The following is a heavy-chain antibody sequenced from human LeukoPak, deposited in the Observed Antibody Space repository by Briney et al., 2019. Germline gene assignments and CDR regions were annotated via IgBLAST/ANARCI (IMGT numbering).Heavy chain of an antibody. Sequence: PSETLSLTCTVSGGSISPYYWSWLRQSPGKGLEWIGFIYYSGSTNYNPSLKSRATLSVDTSKNQFSLKLNSVTAADTAVYYCARLLGNSGSYEFDYWGQGTLVTVSS. CDR3: ARLLGNSGSYEFDY. CDR1: GGSISPYY. J-gene: IGHJ4*02. CDR2: IYYSGST. V-gene: IGHV4-59*08. D-gene: IGHD1-26*01.